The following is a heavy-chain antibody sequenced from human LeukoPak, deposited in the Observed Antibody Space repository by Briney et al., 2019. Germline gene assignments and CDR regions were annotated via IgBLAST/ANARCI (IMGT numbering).Heavy chain of an antibody. CDR1: GFTFSRYW. Sequence: GESLRLSCAATGFTFSRYWMHWVRQAPGKGLVWVSRIKSDGSSTSYADSVKGRFTISRDDAKNTVYLQMNSLRAEDTAVYYCATSRTFDYRGQGTLVTVSS. J-gene: IGHJ4*02. V-gene: IGHV3-74*01. CDR2: IKSDGSST. CDR3: ATSRTFDY.